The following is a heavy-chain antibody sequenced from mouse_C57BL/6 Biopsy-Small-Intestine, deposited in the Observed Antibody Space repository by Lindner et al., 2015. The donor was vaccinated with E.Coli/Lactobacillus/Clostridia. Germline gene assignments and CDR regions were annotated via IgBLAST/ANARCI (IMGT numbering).Heavy chain of an antibody. D-gene: IGHD2-1*01. CDR2: INPYNGNT. Sequence: VQLQESGPELVKPGASVKMSCKASGYXFTGYFMNWVKQSHGKSLEWIGRINPYNGNTFYNQKFKGKATLTVDKSSSTAHMELRSLTSEDSALYYCARRSNDYDGSYGYFDVWGAGTTVTVSS. V-gene: IGHV1-20*01. J-gene: IGHJ1*01. CDR3: ARRSNDYDGSYGYFDV. CDR1: GYXFTGYF.